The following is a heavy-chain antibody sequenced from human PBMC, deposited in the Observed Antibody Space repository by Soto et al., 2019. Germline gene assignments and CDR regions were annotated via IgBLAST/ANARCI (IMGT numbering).Heavy chain of an antibody. D-gene: IGHD5-18*01. CDR3: ARDGYSAGFDI. Sequence: EVQLVESGGDLVQPGGSLKLSCAASGFTFSSYYMSWVRQPPGKGLEWVANIKQEGSEKYYVDSVKGRFTSSRDNAKGSLSLPKTSLTVEDTAVYYCARDGYSAGFDIWGQGTMVTVSS. CDR1: GFTFSSYY. V-gene: IGHV3-7*01. J-gene: IGHJ3*02. CDR2: IKQEGSEK.